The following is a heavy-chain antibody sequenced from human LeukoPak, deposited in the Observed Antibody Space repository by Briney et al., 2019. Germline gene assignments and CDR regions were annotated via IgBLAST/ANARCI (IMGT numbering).Heavy chain of an antibody. CDR3: ARDPKSTYDFWTGYYEYYFDY. V-gene: IGHV1-18*01. D-gene: IGHD3-3*01. CDR2: ICAYNGNT. J-gene: IGHJ4*02. CDR1: GYTFTSYG. Sequence: ASVKVSCKASGYTFTSYGISTVRQAPGQGLEWMGWICAYNGNTNYAQKLQGRVTMTTDTSTSTAYMELRSLRSDDTAVYYCARDPKSTYDFWTGYYEYYFDYWGQGTLVTVSS.